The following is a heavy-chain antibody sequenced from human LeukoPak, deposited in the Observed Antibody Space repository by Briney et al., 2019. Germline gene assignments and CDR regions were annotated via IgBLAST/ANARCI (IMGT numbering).Heavy chain of an antibody. CDR3: ARDLAPGNSYYYYYYMDV. CDR2: IYYSGST. J-gene: IGHJ6*03. D-gene: IGHD6-13*01. Sequence: SETLSLTCTVSGGSIISYYWSWIRQPPGKGLEWIGYIYYSGSTNYNPSLKSRVTISVDTSKNQFSLKLSSVTAADTAVYYCARDLAPGNSYYYYYYMDVWGKGTTVTVSS. CDR1: GGSIISYY. V-gene: IGHV4-59*01.